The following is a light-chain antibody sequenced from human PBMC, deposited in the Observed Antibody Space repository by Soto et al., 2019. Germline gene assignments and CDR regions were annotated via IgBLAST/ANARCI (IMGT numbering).Light chain of an antibody. V-gene: IGKV1-6*01. CDR3: LQSYNYPYT. CDR1: QGISND. CDR2: AAS. Sequence: AIQVTQDPSSLSAAVGDRVTFTCRASQGISNDLGWYQQKPGNAPKLLISAASTLQTGVPSRFSGSGSVTDFTITIRNLQPADAAPYCCLQSYNYPYTFGQGNKLEIK. J-gene: IGKJ2*01.